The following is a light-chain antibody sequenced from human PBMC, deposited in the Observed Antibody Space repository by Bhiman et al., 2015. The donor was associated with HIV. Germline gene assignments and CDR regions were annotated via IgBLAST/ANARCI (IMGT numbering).Light chain of an antibody. CDR2: YDS. CDR3: QAWGSGAMV. J-gene: IGLJ2*01. Sequence: GPGKTARLTCGGNSIGSRSVHWYQQKPGQAPVLVMYYDSDRPPGIPERFSGSNSGNTATLTISGTQAMDEAAYYCQAWGSGAMVFGGGTKLTVL. V-gene: IGLV3-21*01. CDR1: SIGSRS.